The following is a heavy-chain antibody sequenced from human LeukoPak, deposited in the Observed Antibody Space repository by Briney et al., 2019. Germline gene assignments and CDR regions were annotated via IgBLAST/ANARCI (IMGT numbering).Heavy chain of an antibody. CDR3: ARRYCSSTTCDTFDV. J-gene: IGHJ3*01. CDR1: GFTFSTYS. Sequence: GGSLRLSCAASGFTFSTYSMNWVRQAPGEGLEWVSSISSSSAYMYYSDSVKGRFTISRDNAKNSLYLQMDSLRADDTAVYYCARRYCSSTTCDTFDVRGRGTMVTVSS. D-gene: IGHD2-2*01. CDR2: ISSSSAYM. V-gene: IGHV3-21*01.